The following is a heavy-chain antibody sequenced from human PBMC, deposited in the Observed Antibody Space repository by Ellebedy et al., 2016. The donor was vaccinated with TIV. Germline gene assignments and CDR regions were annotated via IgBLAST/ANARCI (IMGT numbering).Heavy chain of an antibody. CDR1: GFTFSSYG. V-gene: IGHV3-33*05. CDR2: ISYDGSNK. CDR3: ARDSVVVPAAIGSSTHSVEY. J-gene: IGHJ4*02. D-gene: IGHD2-2*02. Sequence: GGSLRLXCAASGFTFSSYGMHWVRQAPGKGLEWVAVISYDGSNKYYADSVKGRFTISRDNSKNTLYLQMNSLRAEDTAVYYCARDSVVVPAAIGSSTHSVEYWGQGTLVTVSS.